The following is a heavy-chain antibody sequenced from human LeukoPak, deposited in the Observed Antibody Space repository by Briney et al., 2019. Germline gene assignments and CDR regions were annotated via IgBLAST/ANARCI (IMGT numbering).Heavy chain of an antibody. CDR3: ARSNWGSPKFDY. CDR1: GYTFTSCY. Sequence: ASVRVSCKASGYTFTSCYMHWVRQAPGQGLEWMGIINPSGGSTSYAQRFQGRVTMTRDTSTSTVYMELSSLRSEDTAVYYCARSNWGSPKFDYWGQGTLVTVSS. J-gene: IGHJ4*02. V-gene: IGHV1-46*01. D-gene: IGHD7-27*01. CDR2: INPSGGST.